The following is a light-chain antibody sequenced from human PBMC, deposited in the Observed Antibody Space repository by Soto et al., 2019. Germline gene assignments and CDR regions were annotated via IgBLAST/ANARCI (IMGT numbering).Light chain of an antibody. J-gene: IGKJ4*01. V-gene: IGKV3D-15*01. CDR3: QQYYSTPLT. CDR2: GAS. CDR1: QSVSNN. Sequence: EIVMTQCPATLSVSPGERAILPCRASQSVSNNLAWYQQKAGQAPRLLIYGASTRAAGIPARFSGSGSGTEFTLTISSLQSEDFALYYCQQYYSTPLTFGGGTKVEIK.